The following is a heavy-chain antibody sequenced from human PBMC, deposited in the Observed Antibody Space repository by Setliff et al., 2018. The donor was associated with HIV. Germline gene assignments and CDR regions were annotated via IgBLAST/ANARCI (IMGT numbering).Heavy chain of an antibody. CDR2: ISGSGGDT. V-gene: IGHV3-21*01. Sequence: ETLSLTCNVSGGSISSSSYYWTWVRQAPGKGLECVAVISGSGGDTYYADSVKGRFTISRDNAKNSLYLQMNSLSAEDTAVYYCARADVESFPPDWFDPWGQGTLVTVSS. CDR1: GGSISSSSYY. J-gene: IGHJ5*02. CDR3: ARADVESFPPDWFDP.